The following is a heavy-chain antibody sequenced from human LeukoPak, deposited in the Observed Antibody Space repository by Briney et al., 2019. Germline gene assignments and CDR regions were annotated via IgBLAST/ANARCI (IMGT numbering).Heavy chain of an antibody. D-gene: IGHD3-22*01. CDR2: IYHSGTT. J-gene: IGHJ5*02. Sequence: SETLSLTCAVSGGSLNSTNWWSWVRQAPGKGLEWIGEIYHSGTTSYNPSLKSRVSISVDKSKNQFSLKLNSVTAADTAVYFCARLYYYDSRGLRPFDPWGQGTLVTVSS. V-gene: IGHV4-4*02. CDR1: GGSLNSTNW. CDR3: ARLYYYDSRGLRPFDP.